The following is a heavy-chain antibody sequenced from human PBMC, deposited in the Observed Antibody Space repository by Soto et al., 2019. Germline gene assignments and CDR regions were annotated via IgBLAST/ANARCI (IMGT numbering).Heavy chain of an antibody. CDR2: ISAYNGNT. CDR1: GYTFTSYG. D-gene: IGHD4-17*01. Sequence: QVQLVQSGAEVKKPAASVKVSCKASGYTFTSYGISWERQAPGQGLERMGWISAYNGNTNHAQKPQSRVTMTTDTCTSTAYMELRRLGSDDTAVYYCARFKNNDYGDYFSYYYYYCIGVWGKGTTDTGFS. CDR3: ARFKNNDYGDYFSYYYYYCIGV. V-gene: IGHV1-18*01. J-gene: IGHJ6*03.